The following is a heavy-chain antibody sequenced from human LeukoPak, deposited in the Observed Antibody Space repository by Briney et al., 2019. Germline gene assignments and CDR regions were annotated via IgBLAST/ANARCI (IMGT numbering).Heavy chain of an antibody. CDR2: ISYDGSNK. CDR3: AKAAGDYVESGFDY. J-gene: IGHJ4*02. Sequence: GGSLRLSCAASGFTFSSYGMHWVRQAPGKGLEWVAVISYDGSNKYYADSVKGRFTISRDNSKNTLYLQMNSLRAEDTAVYYCAKAAGDYVESGFDYWGQGTLVTVSS. CDR1: GFTFSSYG. D-gene: IGHD4-17*01. V-gene: IGHV3-30*18.